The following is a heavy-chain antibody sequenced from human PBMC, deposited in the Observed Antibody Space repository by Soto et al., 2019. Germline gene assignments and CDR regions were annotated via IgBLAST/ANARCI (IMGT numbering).Heavy chain of an antibody. J-gene: IGHJ6*02. CDR3: ARIASTGRGWDV. D-gene: IGHD6-13*01. CDR1: GFTFSNYW. V-gene: IGHV3-7*01. Sequence: EVQLVASGGGLVQPGGSLRLSCAASGFTFSNYWMSWVRQAPVKGLEWVGNIKQDGSEKNYVDFVEGRFTISRDNAENSLYLQVNSLRVEDTAVYYCARIASTGRGWDVCVQGTTVVVS. CDR2: IKQDGSEK.